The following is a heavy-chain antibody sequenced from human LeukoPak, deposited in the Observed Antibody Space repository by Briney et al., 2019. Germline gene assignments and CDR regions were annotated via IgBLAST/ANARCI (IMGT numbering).Heavy chain of an antibody. J-gene: IGHJ5*02. CDR3: AREFPYCSSTSCYTDWFDP. D-gene: IGHD2-2*02. CDR1: GGPFSGYY. Sequence: SETLSLTCAVYGGPFSGYYWSWIRQPPGKGLEWIGEINHSGSTNYNPSLKSRVTISVDTSKNQFSLKLSSVTAADTAVYYCAREFPYCSSTSCYTDWFDPWGQGTLVTASS. CDR2: INHSGST. V-gene: IGHV4-34*01.